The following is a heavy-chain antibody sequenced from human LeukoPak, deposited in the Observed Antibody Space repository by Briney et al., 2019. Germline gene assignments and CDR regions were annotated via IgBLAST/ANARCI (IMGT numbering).Heavy chain of an antibody. CDR1: GGTFSSYA. CDR2: IIPIFGTA. Sequence: ASVKVSCKASGGTFSSYAISWVRQAPGQGLEWMGGIIPIFGTANYAQKFQGRVTITADESTSTAYMELSSLRSEDTAVYYCARTLRRITIFDYWGQGTLVTVSS. CDR3: ARTLRRITIFDY. J-gene: IGHJ4*02. V-gene: IGHV1-69*13. D-gene: IGHD3-3*01.